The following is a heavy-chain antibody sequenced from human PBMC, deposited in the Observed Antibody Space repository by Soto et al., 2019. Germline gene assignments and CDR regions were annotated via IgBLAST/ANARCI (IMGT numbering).Heavy chain of an antibody. CDR2: SYYSGTT. CDR3: TRRYNWNDNHFDP. D-gene: IGHD1-20*01. V-gene: IGHV4-39*01. J-gene: IGHJ5*02. CDR1: GAYISVHSYY. Sequence: SETLSVTCTVSGAYISVHSYYGTLNHQPPGKGLEWIGSSYYSGTTYFNTSLKSRATISVDTSKNQFSLRLTSVTDADTAIYYCTRRYNWNDNHFDPWGPGALVTVSS.